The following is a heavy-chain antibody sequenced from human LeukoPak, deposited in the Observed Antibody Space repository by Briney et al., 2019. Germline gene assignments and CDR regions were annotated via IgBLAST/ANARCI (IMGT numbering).Heavy chain of an antibody. V-gene: IGHV5-51*01. CDR2: IYPGDSKT. J-gene: IGHJ4*02. Sequence: GESLKISCKASGYSFTSYWIGWVRQMPGKGLEGMGIIYPGDSKTKYNPSPQGKVTISADKSITTAYLQWSSLKASDSAMYYCASTNPDGNNVDYWGQGTLVTVSS. D-gene: IGHD5-24*01. CDR3: ASTNPDGNNVDY. CDR1: GYSFTSYW.